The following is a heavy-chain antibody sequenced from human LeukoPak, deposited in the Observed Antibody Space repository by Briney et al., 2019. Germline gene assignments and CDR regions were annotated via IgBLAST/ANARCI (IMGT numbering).Heavy chain of an antibody. V-gene: IGHV4-34*01. Sequence: SETLSLTCAVYGGSFSGYYWSWIRQPPGKGLEWIGEINHSGSTNCNPSLKSRVTISVDTSKNQFSLKLGSVTAADTAVYYCARCPRSSDAFDIWGQGTMVTVSS. J-gene: IGHJ3*02. CDR1: GGSFSGYY. CDR2: INHSGST. CDR3: ARCPRSSDAFDI. D-gene: IGHD2-2*01.